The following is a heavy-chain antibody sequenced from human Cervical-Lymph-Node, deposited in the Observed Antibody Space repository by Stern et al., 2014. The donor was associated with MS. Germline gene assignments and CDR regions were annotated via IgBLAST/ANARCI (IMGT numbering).Heavy chain of an antibody. V-gene: IGHV1-69*01. Sequence: QVQLVQSGAEVKKPGSSVKVSCKASGGTFSSYAISWVRQAPGQGLEWMGGIIPIFGTANYAQKFQGRVTLTADESTSTAYMELSSLRSEDTAVYYCAIGDAYYYDSSGYYYGYWGQGTLFTVSS. CDR2: IIPIFGTA. D-gene: IGHD3-22*01. CDR1: GGTFSSYA. CDR3: AIGDAYYYDSSGYYYGY. J-gene: IGHJ4*02.